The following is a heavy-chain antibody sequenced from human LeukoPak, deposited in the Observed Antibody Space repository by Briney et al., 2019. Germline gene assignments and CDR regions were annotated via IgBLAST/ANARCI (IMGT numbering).Heavy chain of an antibody. CDR3: ARDFGRGYCSSTSCYGWFDP. CDR2: IFSGDNT. J-gene: IGHJ5*02. Sequence: GGSLRLSCAAFGFTFTNYAMSWVRQAPGKGLEWVSVIFSGDNTYYADSVKGRFTISRDNSKNTLYLQMNSLRAEDTAVYYCARDFGRGYCSSTSCYGWFDPWGQGTLVTVSS. CDR1: GFTFTNYA. V-gene: IGHV3-66*02. D-gene: IGHD2-2*01.